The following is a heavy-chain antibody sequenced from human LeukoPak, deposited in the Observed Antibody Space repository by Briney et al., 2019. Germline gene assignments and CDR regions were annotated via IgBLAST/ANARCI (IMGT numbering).Heavy chain of an antibody. Sequence: GGSLRLSCAASGFTFSSYAMSWFRQAPGKGLEWVGFIRSKAYGGTTEYAASVKGRFTISRDDSKSITYLQMNSLKTEDTAVYYCTRDPNGDSRHGAFDIWGQGTMVTVSS. V-gene: IGHV3-49*03. J-gene: IGHJ3*02. CDR3: TRDPNGDSRHGAFDI. CDR2: IRSKAYGGTT. CDR1: GFTFSSYA. D-gene: IGHD4-17*01.